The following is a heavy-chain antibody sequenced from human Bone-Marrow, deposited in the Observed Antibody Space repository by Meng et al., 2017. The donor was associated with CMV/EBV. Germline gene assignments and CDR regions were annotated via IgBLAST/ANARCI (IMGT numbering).Heavy chain of an antibody. V-gene: IGHV3-21*01. J-gene: IGHJ4*02. Sequence: GESLKISCTTSGFSFSAYVMNWVRQAPGKGLEWVALISGTTPNIYYADSVKGRFTISRDNAKNSLYLEMNSLRAEDSAVYYCARGVFESWGPGTVVTVSS. CDR3: ARGVFES. CDR2: ISGTTPNI. CDR1: GFSFSAYV.